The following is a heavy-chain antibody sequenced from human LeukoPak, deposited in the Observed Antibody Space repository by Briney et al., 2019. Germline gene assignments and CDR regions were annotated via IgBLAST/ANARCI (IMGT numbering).Heavy chain of an antibody. CDR1: GGSISSGSYY. Sequence: SETLSLTCTVSGGSISSGSYYWSWIRQPAGKGLEWIGRIYTSGSTNYNPSLKSRVTISVDTSKNQFSLKLSPVTAADTAVYYCARWQSGYGGGNDAFDIWGQGTMVTVSS. D-gene: IGHD3-3*01. CDR2: IYTSGST. V-gene: IGHV4-61*02. J-gene: IGHJ3*02. CDR3: ARWQSGYGGGNDAFDI.